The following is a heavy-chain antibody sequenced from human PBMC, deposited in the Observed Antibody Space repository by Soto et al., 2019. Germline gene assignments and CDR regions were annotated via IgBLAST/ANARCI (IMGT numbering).Heavy chain of an antibody. CDR3: ARDSSSWYGVFDY. V-gene: IGHV3-7*01. J-gene: IGHJ4*02. Sequence: GGSLRLSCAASGFTFSSYWMSWVRQAPGKGLEWVANIKQDGSEKYYVDSVKGRFTISRDNAKNSLYLQMNSLRAEDTAVYYCARDSSSWYGVFDYWGQGTLVTVSS. CDR2: IKQDGSEK. CDR1: GFTFSSYW. D-gene: IGHD6-13*01.